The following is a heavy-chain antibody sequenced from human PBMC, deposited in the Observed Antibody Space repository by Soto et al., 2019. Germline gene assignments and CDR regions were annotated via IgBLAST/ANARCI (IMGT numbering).Heavy chain of an antibody. CDR2: INPNSGGT. CDR3: ARDDSSGYSYFDY. V-gene: IGHV1-2*02. D-gene: IGHD3-22*01. Sequence: ASVKVSCKASGYTFTGYYMHWVRQAPGQGLEWMGWINPNSGGTNCAQKFQGRVTMTRDTSISTAYMELSRLRSDDTAVYYCARDDSSGYSYFDYWGQGTLVTVSS. J-gene: IGHJ4*02. CDR1: GYTFTGYY.